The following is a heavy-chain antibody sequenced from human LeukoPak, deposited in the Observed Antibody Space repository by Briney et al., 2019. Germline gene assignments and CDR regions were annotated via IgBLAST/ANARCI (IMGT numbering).Heavy chain of an antibody. Sequence: GASVKVSCKASGDTFIPYTFSWVRQAPGQGLEWIGRIIPSLDVANYAQKFQGRVTLSVDRDTATTYMEVTSLRSEDTAIYYCARDHRSPGTCLGGHWGQGTLVTVSS. D-gene: IGHD2-15*01. V-gene: IGHV1-69*04. CDR1: GDTFIPYT. CDR2: IIPSLDVA. CDR3: ARDHRSPGTCLGGH. J-gene: IGHJ4*02.